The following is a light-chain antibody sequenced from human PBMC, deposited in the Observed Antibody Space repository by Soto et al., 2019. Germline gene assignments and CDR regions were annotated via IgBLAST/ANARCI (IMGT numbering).Light chain of an antibody. CDR3: QQYYRAPWT. CDR1: QSVLYSSNNKNY. J-gene: IGKJ1*01. CDR2: WAS. Sequence: DIVMTQSPDSLAVSLGERATINCKSSQSVLYSSNNKNYLAWYQQKPGQPPKLLIYWASTRETGVPDRFSGIGSAIGFTLTISTGQAEDVAVYYCQQYYRAPWTFGKGTKVEVK. V-gene: IGKV4-1*01.